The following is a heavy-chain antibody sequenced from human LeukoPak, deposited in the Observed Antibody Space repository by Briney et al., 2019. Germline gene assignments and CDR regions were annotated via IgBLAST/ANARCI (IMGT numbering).Heavy chain of an antibody. Sequence: PGGSLRLSCAASGFTFSAYAMNWVRQAPGKGLEWVSDIRGSGGDTYYADSVKGRFTISRDNPKKTLYLQMNSLRDEDTAVYYCARRGYCSSISCYTGNAFDIWGQGTMVTVSS. J-gene: IGHJ3*02. CDR2: IRGSGGDT. V-gene: IGHV3-23*01. D-gene: IGHD2-2*02. CDR1: GFTFSAYA. CDR3: ARRGYCSSISCYTGNAFDI.